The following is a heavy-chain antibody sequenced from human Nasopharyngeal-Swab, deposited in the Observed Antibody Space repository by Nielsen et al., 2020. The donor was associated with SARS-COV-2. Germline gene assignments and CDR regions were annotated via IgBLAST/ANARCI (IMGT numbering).Heavy chain of an antibody. Sequence: GSLRLSCAVYGGSFSGYYWSWIRQPPGKGLEWIGEINHSGSTNYNPSLKSRVTISVDTSKNQFSLKLSSVTAADTAVYYCARAKPGIAVAGSGWVDYWGQGTLVTVSS. CDR1: GGSFSGYY. D-gene: IGHD6-19*01. CDR3: ARAKPGIAVAGSGWVDY. CDR2: INHSGST. V-gene: IGHV4-34*01. J-gene: IGHJ4*02.